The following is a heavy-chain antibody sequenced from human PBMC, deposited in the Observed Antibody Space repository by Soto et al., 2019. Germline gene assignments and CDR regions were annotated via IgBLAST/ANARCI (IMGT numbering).Heavy chain of an antibody. D-gene: IGHD1-1*01. J-gene: IGHJ4*02. CDR3: ARSPQYTHGWNGAFDY. V-gene: IGHV4-59*11. Sequence: SETLSLTCTVSGGTSGTHFWNWIRQPPGKGLEWIGYFFYRGTTNYNPSLKSRVTISEDTSKNQFSLRLTSVTPADTAVYYCARSPQYTHGWNGAFDYWGLGTLVTVSS. CDR2: FFYRGTT. CDR1: GGTSGTHF.